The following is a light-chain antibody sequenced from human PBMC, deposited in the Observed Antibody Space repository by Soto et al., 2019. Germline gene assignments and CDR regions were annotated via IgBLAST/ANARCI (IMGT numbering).Light chain of an antibody. CDR1: SSNIGSNY. V-gene: IGLV1-47*01. CDR3: AAWDDSPSGVV. J-gene: IGLJ2*01. CDR2: RNN. Sequence: QSVLTQPPSASGTPGQRVTISCSGSSSNIGSNYVYWYQQLPGTAPKLLIYRNNQRPSGVPDRFSSSKSGTSASLAISGLRSEDEADYYCAAWDDSPSGVVFGGGTKLTVL.